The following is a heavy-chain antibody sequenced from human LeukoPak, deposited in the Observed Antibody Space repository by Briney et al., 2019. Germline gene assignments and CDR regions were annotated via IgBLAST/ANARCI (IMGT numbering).Heavy chain of an antibody. CDR1: GFTFCSYA. J-gene: IGHJ4*02. D-gene: IGHD1-26*01. V-gene: IGHV3-30-3*01. CDR2: ISYDGSNK. CDR3: ARVLGATAEGDY. Sequence: GGSLRLSCAASGFTFCSYAMHWVRQAPSKGLEWVAVISYDGSNKYYADSVNGRFTISRDNSKNTLYLQMNSLRAEDTAVYYCARVLGATAEGDYWGQGTLVTVSS.